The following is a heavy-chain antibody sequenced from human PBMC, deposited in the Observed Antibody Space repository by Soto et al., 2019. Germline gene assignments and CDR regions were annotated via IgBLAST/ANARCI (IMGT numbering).Heavy chain of an antibody. CDR3: ERVRSSGWYTAYY. D-gene: IGHD6-19*01. CDR1: GYTFTGYY. J-gene: IGHJ4*02. V-gene: IGHV1-2*02. Sequence: GASVNVSCKTFGYTFTGYYMHWVRQAPGQGLEWMGWINPNSGGTNYAQNFQGRVTMTRDTPISTAYMELSRLRSDDTAVYYCERVRSSGWYTAYYWGQGTLVTVSS. CDR2: INPNSGGT.